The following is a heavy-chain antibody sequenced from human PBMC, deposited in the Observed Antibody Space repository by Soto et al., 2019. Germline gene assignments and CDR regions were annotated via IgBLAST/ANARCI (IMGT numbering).Heavy chain of an antibody. V-gene: IGHV4-34*01. CDR1: DGSFSGYY. CDR2: INHSGSS. D-gene: IGHD3-22*01. CDR3: ARGHYYDSSGYYYP. J-gene: IGHJ4*02. Sequence: QVQLQQWGAGLLKPSETLSLNCAVYDGSFSGYYWTWIRQPPGKGLEWIGEINHSGSSNYNPSLNSRVTMSVDTSKLQFSLKLTSVTAADTAVYYCARGHYYDSSGYYYPWGQGTLVTVSS.